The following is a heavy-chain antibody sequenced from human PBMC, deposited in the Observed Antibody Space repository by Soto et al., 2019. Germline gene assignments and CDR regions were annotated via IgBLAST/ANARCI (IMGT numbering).Heavy chain of an antibody. CDR3: ASMYYDILTGYYNHHYYYGMDV. V-gene: IGHV1-69*13. CDR1: GGTFSSYA. Sequence: SVKLSCKASGGTFSSYAISWVRQAPGQGLEWMGGIIPIFGTANYAQKFQGRVTITADESTSTAYMELSSLRSEDTAVYYCASMYYDILTGYYNHHYYYGMDVWGQGTTVTVSS. CDR2: IIPIFGTA. D-gene: IGHD3-9*01. J-gene: IGHJ6*02.